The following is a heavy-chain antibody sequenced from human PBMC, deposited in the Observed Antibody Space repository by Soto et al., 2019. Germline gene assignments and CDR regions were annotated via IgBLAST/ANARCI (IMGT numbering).Heavy chain of an antibody. Sequence: GALRLSCVASGFTLSDYYMSWIRQAPGKGPEWVSHISGSGNTIDYADSVKGRFTISRDNAKNSLHLQMNSLRDDDTAVFYCARARYALDYWGQGTRVTVSS. J-gene: IGHJ4*02. D-gene: IGHD3-16*01. CDR3: ARARYALDY. V-gene: IGHV3-11*01. CDR1: GFTLSDYY. CDR2: ISGSGNTI.